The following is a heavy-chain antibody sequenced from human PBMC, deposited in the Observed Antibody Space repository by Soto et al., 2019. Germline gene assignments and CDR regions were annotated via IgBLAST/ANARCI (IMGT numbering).Heavy chain of an antibody. J-gene: IGHJ5*02. CDR3: ARARFASFDSDVGLDP. D-gene: IGHD3-16*01. CDR1: ADTFTSYY. Sequence: ASVKVSCKAPADTFTSYYIHWVRQAPGHGLEWMGIINPNGGSTRFAQTFQGRITMTTDTSTSTVYMELRSLRSEDTAVYYCARARFASFDSDVGLDPWGPGTLVTVSS. V-gene: IGHV1-46*01. CDR2: INPNGGST.